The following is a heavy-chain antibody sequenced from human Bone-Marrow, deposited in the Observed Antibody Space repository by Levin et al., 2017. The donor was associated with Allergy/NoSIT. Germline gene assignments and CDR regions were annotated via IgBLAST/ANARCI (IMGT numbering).Heavy chain of an antibody. V-gene: IGHV4-59*08. CDR1: GGSISSYY. J-gene: IGHJ6*02. Sequence: SQTLSLTCTVSGGSISSYYWSWIRPPPGKGLEWIGYIYYSGSTNYNPSLKSRVTISVDTSKNQFSLKLSSVTAADTAVYYCARLMVGVDYYYGMDVWGQGTTVTVSS. CDR2: IYYSGST. D-gene: IGHD3-10*02. CDR3: ARLMVGVDYYYGMDV.